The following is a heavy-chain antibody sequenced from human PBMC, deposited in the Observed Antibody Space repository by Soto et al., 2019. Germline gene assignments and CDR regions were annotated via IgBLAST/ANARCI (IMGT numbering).Heavy chain of an antibody. D-gene: IGHD3-22*01. V-gene: IGHV3-33*01. CDR1: GFTFSSYG. Sequence: GGSLRLSCAASGFTFSSYGMHWVRQAPGKGLEWVAVIWYDGSNKYYADSVKGRFTISRDNSKNTLYLQMNSLRAEDTAVYYCAREPPMDYDSSGYYSLFGYWGQGTLVTVSS. CDR3: AREPPMDYDSSGYYSLFGY. CDR2: IWYDGSNK. J-gene: IGHJ4*02.